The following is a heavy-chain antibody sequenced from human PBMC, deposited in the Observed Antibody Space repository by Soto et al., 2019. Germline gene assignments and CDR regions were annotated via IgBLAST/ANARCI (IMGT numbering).Heavy chain of an antibody. CDR1: GGSISSYY. V-gene: IGHV4-59*01. D-gene: IGHD3-9*01. Sequence: SETLSLTCTVSGGSISSYYWSWIRQSPGKGLEWIGYIYYSGSTNYNPSLKSRVTISVDTSKNQFSLKLSSVTAADTAVYYCARDGLLDYDILAGYYKGLAYYGMDVWGQGTTVTVSS. CDR3: ARDGLLDYDILAGYYKGLAYYGMDV. J-gene: IGHJ6*02. CDR2: IYYSGST.